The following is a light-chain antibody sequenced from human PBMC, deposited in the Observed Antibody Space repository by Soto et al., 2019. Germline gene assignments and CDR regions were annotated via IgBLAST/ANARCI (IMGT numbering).Light chain of an antibody. CDR3: SSHTISSALQV. CDR2: GVS. J-gene: IGLJ1*01. V-gene: IGLV2-14*01. Sequence: QSALTQPACVSGSPGQSITISCTGTISDFVVYNYVSWYQQHPGKAPKLMIYGVSNRPSGVSNRFSGSKSGNTASLTISGLQADDEADYYCSSHTISSALQVFGTGTKVTVL. CDR1: ISDFVVYNY.